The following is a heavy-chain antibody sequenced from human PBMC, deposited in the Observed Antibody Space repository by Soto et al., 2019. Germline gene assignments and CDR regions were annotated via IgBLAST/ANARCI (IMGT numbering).Heavy chain of an antibody. V-gene: IGHV1-8*01. CDR3: ARYKTNEYYYDSSGYYPPDYYYGMDV. CDR2: MNPNSGNT. J-gene: IGHJ6*02. CDR1: GYTFTSYD. D-gene: IGHD3-22*01. Sequence: QVQLVQSGAEVKKPGASVKVSCKASGYTFTSYDINWVRQATGQGLEWMGWMNPNSGNTGYAQKFQGRVTMTRNTSISTAYMELSSLRSEDTAVYYCARYKTNEYYYDSSGYYPPDYYYGMDVWGQGTTVTVSS.